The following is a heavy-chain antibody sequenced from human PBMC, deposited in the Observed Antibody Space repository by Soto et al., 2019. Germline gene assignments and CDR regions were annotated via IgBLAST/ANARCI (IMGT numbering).Heavy chain of an antibody. V-gene: IGHV4-39*02. D-gene: IGHD2-2*01. CDR1: GDSITSSGSY. CDR3: ARIRHSAWVNSEQLTRQYFEY. Sequence: SETLSLTCTVSGDSITSSGSYWGWIRQPPGKGLEWIGSIYYNGSTYYNPSLKSRVTISVDMSKNHLSLKLTSMTAADTAVYYCARIRHSAWVNSEQLTRQYFEYWGQGTLVTVSS. J-gene: IGHJ4*02. CDR2: IYYNGST.